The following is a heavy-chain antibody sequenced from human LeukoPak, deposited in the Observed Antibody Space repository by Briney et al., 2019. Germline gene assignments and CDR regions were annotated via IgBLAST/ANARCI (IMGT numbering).Heavy chain of an antibody. CDR2: IYPGDSDT. CDR3: ARPQYGHIYGYFDY. D-gene: IGHD5-18*01. J-gene: IGHJ4*02. V-gene: IGHV5-51*01. CDR1: GYSFSKFW. Sequence: GESLKISCKGSGYSFSKFWIGWVRQMPGKGLEWMGIIYPGDSDTRYSPSFQGQVTISVDKSISTAYLQWSSLKASDTAMYYCARPQYGHIYGYFDYWGQGTLVTVSS.